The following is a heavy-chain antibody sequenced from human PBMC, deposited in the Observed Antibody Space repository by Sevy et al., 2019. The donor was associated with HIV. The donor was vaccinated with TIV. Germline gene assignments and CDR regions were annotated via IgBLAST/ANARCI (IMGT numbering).Heavy chain of an antibody. CDR2: INSKGRST. D-gene: IGHD2-2*01. J-gene: IGHJ6*02. V-gene: IGHV3-23*01. CDR1: GFTFSGYA. Sequence: GGSLRLSCAASGFTFSGYAMNWVRQAPGKGLEWVSAINSKGRSTHYADSVEGRFTISRDNSKNTLYLEMNSLRAEDTAVYYCAKTINSGGGVVPAANYYYYGLDVWGQGATVTVSS. CDR3: AKTINSGGGVVPAANYYYYGLDV.